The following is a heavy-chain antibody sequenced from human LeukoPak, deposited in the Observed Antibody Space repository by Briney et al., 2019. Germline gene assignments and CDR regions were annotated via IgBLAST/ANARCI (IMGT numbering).Heavy chain of an antibody. CDR1: GGSISSYY. J-gene: IGHJ4*02. Sequence: SETLSLTCTVSGGSISSYYWSWIRQPPGKGLEWIGYIYYSGSTNYNPSLKSRVTISVDTSKNQFSLKLSSVTAADTAVYYCARDGARWGSGSHFGYWGQGTLVTVSS. CDR3: ARDGARWGSGSHFGY. D-gene: IGHD3-10*01. CDR2: IYYSGST. V-gene: IGHV4-59*01.